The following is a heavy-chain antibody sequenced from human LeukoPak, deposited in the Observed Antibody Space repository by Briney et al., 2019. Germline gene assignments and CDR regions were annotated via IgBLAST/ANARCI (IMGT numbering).Heavy chain of an antibody. CDR3: TRSLATKY. J-gene: IGHJ4*02. V-gene: IGHV3-74*01. CDR1: GFTFSDYW. CDR2: INTDGSIT. Sequence: GGSLRLSCAASGFTFSDYWMHWVRQVPGKGLVWVPHINTDGSITSYADSVKGRFTISRDSAKNTLYLQMNSLRAEEDTGVYYCTRSLATKYWGQGTLVIVSS. D-gene: IGHD5-24*01.